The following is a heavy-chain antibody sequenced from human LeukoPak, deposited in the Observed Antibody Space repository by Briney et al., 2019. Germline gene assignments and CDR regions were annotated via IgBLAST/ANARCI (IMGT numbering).Heavy chain of an antibody. D-gene: IGHD1-1*01. Sequence: SETLSLTCAVSGGSISRSNWWSWVRQSPGKGLEWIGEIYDNGSTNYNPSLKSRVTISVDKSKNQFSLRLSSVTAADTAVYYCARDRGTWNDDGFDYWGQGTLVTVSS. CDR2: IYDNGST. CDR3: ARDRGTWNDDGFDY. V-gene: IGHV4-4*02. CDR1: GGSISRSNW. J-gene: IGHJ4*02.